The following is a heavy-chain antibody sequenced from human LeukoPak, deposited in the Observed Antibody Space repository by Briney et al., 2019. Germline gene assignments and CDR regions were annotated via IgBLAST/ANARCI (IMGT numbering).Heavy chain of an antibody. CDR1: GGTFSSYA. Sequence: ASVKVSCKASGGTFSSYAISWVRQAPGQGLGCVGWINPNGGSTNYAQKFQGRVTMTRDRSTSTVYMEMRSLISEDTAVYYCARAYSTSPRNYMDVWGKGTAVTVSS. D-gene: IGHD6-6*01. CDR2: INPNGGST. J-gene: IGHJ6*03. V-gene: IGHV1-46*01. CDR3: ARAYSTSPRNYMDV.